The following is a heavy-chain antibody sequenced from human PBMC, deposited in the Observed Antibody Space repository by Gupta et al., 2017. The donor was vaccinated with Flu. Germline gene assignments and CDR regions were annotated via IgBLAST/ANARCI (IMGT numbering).Heavy chain of an antibody. CDR2: ISSSSRTI. V-gene: IGHV3-48*01. Sequence: PGKGLEWVSYISSSSRTIYYADSVKGRFTITRDNAKNSVYLQMNSLRVEDTAVYYDATYYDSSGYQTWGQGTLVTVSS. CDR3: ATYYDSSGYQT. D-gene: IGHD3-22*01. J-gene: IGHJ5*02.